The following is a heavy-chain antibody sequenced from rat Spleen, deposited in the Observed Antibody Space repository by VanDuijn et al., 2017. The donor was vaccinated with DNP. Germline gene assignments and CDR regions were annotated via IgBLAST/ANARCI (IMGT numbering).Heavy chain of an antibody. J-gene: IGHJ1*01. CDR2: IISSGAST. D-gene: IGHD1-2*01. Sequence: EVQLVESGGGLVQPGRSLKLSCAASGFTFSEYDMAWVRQVPGKGLEWVAAIISSGASTFYPNSVKGRFTISSDNAKNTLYLQMNSLRSEDTATYYCARAKYSSHYWNFDFWGPGTMVTVSS. CDR3: ARAKYSSHYWNFDF. V-gene: IGHV5S13*01. CDR1: GFTFSEYD.